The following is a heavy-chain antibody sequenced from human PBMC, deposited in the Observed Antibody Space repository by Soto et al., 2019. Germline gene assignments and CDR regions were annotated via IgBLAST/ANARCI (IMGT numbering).Heavy chain of an antibody. CDR2: INHVGSP. Sequence: QVQLHQWGAGLLKPSEILSLTCAVYNGSFMGYYWTWVRQPPGKGLEWIGEINHVGSPNYNPSLKSRVVISIDTSKQQFSLRLNSLTAADTAVYYCASLSGGRFLDKGDYWGQGIQVTVS. J-gene: IGHJ4*02. CDR1: NGSFMGYY. D-gene: IGHD3-3*01. CDR3: ASLSGGRFLDKGDY. V-gene: IGHV4-34*01.